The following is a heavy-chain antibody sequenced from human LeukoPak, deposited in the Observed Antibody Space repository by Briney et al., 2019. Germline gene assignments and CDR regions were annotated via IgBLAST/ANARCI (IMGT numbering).Heavy chain of an antibody. J-gene: IGHJ4*02. D-gene: IGHD6-19*01. CDR2: INTDGTVT. CDR3: ATKQWLAPPPDS. CDR1: GFTFSKYW. V-gene: IGHV3-74*01. Sequence: AGGCQTLSCAASGFTFSKYWMLWVRQAPGKGLESVSRINTDGTVTTYADSVKGRFTVSRDNADNTMFLQMNSVRDEDTAVYYCATKQWLAPPPDSWGQGTPVTVSS.